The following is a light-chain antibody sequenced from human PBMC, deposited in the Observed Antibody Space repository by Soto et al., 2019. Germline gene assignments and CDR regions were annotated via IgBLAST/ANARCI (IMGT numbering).Light chain of an antibody. CDR3: QQYNNWPS. CDR1: QTVSRN. J-gene: IGKJ5*01. Sequence: EVVMTQSPAPPSVSPGERGTLSVRASQTVSRNLAWYQQRPGQAPRLLIYDISNRATGVPARFSGSGSETEFTLTIRSLQSEDFAVYFCQQYNNWPSFGQGTRLEIK. CDR2: DIS. V-gene: IGKV3-15*01.